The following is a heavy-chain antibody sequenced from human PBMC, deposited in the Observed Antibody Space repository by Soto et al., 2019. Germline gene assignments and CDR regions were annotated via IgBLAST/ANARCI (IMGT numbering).Heavy chain of an antibody. CDR2: ISAYNGNT. Sequence: ASVKVSCKASGYTFTSYGISWVRQAPGQGLEWMGWISAYNGNTNYAQKLQGRVTMTTDTSTSTAYMELRSLRSDDTAVYYCARHRSGYYYGRNYYYGMDVWGQGTTVTVSS. V-gene: IGHV1-18*01. D-gene: IGHD3-22*01. CDR1: GYTFTSYG. J-gene: IGHJ6*02. CDR3: ARHRSGYYYGRNYYYGMDV.